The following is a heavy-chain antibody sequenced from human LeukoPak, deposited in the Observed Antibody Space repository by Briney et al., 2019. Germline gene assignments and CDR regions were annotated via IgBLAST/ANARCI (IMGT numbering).Heavy chain of an antibody. Sequence: SQTLSLTCTVSGGSISSGGYYWSWIRQPPGKGLEWIGYIYHSGSSYYNPSLRSRVTISVDTSKNHFSLKLSSVTAADTAVYYCARNRDGYNSFDYWGQGTLVTVSS. CDR2: IYHSGSS. CDR1: GGSISSGGYY. J-gene: IGHJ4*02. CDR3: ARNRDGYNSFDY. D-gene: IGHD5-24*01. V-gene: IGHV4-30-2*05.